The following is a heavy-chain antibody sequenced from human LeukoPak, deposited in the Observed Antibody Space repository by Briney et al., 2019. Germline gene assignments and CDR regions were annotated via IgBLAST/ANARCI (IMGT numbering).Heavy chain of an antibody. J-gene: IGHJ4*02. Sequence: GSVKVSCKASGYTFTSYGISWVRQAPGQGLEWMGWISAYNANTNYAQKLQGRVTVTTDTSTTTAYMELRSLRSDDTAVYYCARVPITGTYLFDYWGQGTLVTVSS. CDR2: ISAYNANT. V-gene: IGHV1-18*01. CDR1: GYTFTSYG. D-gene: IGHD1-20*01. CDR3: ARVPITGTYLFDY.